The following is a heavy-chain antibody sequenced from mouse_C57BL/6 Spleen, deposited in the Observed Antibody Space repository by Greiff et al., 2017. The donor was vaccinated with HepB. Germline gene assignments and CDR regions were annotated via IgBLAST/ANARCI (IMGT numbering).Heavy chain of an antibody. CDR1: GYTFTDYY. Sequence: EVQLQQSGPVLVKPGASVKMSCKASGYTFTDYYMNWVKQSHGKSLEWIGVINPYNGGTSYNQKFKGKATLTVDKSSSTAYMELNSLTSEDSAVYYCARMYYGSSLGYWGQGTTLTVSS. CDR3: ARMYYGSSLGY. CDR2: INPYNGGT. D-gene: IGHD1-1*01. J-gene: IGHJ2*01. V-gene: IGHV1-19*01.